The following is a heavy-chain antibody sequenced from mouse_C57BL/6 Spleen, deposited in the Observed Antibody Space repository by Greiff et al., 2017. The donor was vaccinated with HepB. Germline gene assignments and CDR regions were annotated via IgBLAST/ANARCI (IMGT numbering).Heavy chain of an antibody. CDR2: ISYDGSN. D-gene: IGHD1-1*01. J-gene: IGHJ4*01. CDR3: ARDGYYGSSPYYAMDY. Sequence: DVQLQESGPGLVKPSQSLSLTCSVTGYSITSGYYWNWIRQFPGNKLEWMGYISYDGSNNYNPSLKNRISITRDTSKNQFFLKLNSVTTEDTATYYCARDGYYGSSPYYAMDYWGQGTSVTVSS. V-gene: IGHV3-6*01. CDR1: GYSITSGYY.